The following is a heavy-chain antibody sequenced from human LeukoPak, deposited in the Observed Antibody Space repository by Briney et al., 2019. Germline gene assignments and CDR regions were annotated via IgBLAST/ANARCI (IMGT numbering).Heavy chain of an antibody. CDR2: IRYDGSNK. J-gene: IGHJ6*03. V-gene: IGHV3-30*02. CDR3: ARGHDSSGYYYYYYYMDV. CDR1: GFTFSSSC. D-gene: IGHD3-22*01. Sequence: GGSLRLSCAASGFTFSSSCMHWVRQAPGKGLEWVAFIRYDGSNKYYADSVKGRFTISRDNSKNTLYLQMNSLRAEDTAVYYCARGHDSSGYYYYYYYMDVWGKGTTVTVSS.